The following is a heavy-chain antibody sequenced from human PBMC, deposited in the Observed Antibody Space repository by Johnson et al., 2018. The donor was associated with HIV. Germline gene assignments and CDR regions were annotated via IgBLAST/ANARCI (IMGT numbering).Heavy chain of an antibody. CDR1: GFTFSSYW. D-gene: IGHD6-6*01. V-gene: IGHV3-74*01. CDR2: INSDGSST. CDR3: AKDLSSSPNDAFDI. J-gene: IGHJ3*02. Sequence: VQLVESGGGLVQPGGSLRLSCAASGFTFSSYWMHWVRQAPGKGLVWVSRINSDGSSTSYADSVKGRFTISRDNSKNTLYRQMNSLRAEDTAVYFCAKDLSSSPNDAFDIWGQGTMVTVSS.